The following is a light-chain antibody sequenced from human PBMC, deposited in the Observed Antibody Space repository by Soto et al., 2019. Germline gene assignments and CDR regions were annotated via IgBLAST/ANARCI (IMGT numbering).Light chain of an antibody. Sequence: QSVLTQPPSASGTPGQRITISCSGSSSNIGDNPVNWYQQLPGAAPKLLIYINDQRPSGVPDRFSGSKSGTSASLAISRLQPEDEADYYCAAWDDSLNALLGTGTKVTVL. CDR3: AAWDDSLNAL. V-gene: IGLV1-44*01. CDR2: IND. CDR1: SSNIGDNP. J-gene: IGLJ1*01.